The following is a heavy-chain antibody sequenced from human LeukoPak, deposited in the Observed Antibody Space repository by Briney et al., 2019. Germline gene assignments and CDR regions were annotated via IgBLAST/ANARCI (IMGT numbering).Heavy chain of an antibody. CDR3: ARGTDLHYYYMDV. CDR1: GYTFTSYY. Sequence: ASVKVSCKASGYTFTSYYMHWVRQAPGQGLEWMGIINPSGGSTSYAQKFQGRVTITRNTSISTAYMELSSLRSEDTAVYYCARGTDLHYYYMDVWGKGTTVTVSS. J-gene: IGHJ6*03. V-gene: IGHV1-46*01. CDR2: INPSGGST.